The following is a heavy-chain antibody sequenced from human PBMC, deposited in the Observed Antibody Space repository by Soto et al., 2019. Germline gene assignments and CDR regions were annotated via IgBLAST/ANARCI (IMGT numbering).Heavy chain of an antibody. CDR3: ARDPAAYYDRSGYYPGAFDI. V-gene: IGHV1-69*06. Sequence: QVQLVQSGAEVKKPGSSVIVSCKASGGAFSSHAISWVRQAPGQGLEWMGGIIPIFGTTNYAQMFQGRVTITADKSTSTAYMELSSLRLEDTAVFYCARDPAAYYDRSGYYPGAFDIWGQGTMVTVSS. D-gene: IGHD3-22*01. CDR1: GGAFSSHA. CDR2: IIPIFGTT. J-gene: IGHJ3*02.